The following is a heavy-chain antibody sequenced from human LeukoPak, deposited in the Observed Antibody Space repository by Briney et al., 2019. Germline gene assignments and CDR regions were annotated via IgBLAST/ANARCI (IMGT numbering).Heavy chain of an antibody. J-gene: IGHJ4*02. CDR1: GLTFSSYW. Sequence: GGSLRLSCAASGLTFSSYWMSWVRQAPGKGLEWVANIKQDGSEKYYVDSVKGRFTISRDNAKNSLYLQMNSLRAEDTAVYYCARDWNGLDYWGQGTLVTVSS. CDR2: IKQDGSEK. V-gene: IGHV3-7*01. D-gene: IGHD3-3*01. CDR3: ARDWNGLDY.